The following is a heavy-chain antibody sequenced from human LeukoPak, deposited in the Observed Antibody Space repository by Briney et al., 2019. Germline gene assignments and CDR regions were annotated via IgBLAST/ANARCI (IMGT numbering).Heavy chain of an antibody. CDR1: GYTFTGYY. Sequence: ASVKVSCKASGYTFTGYYMDYVRQALGQGLEWMGWINPNTGDTKYAQKFQGRVTMTRYTSISTAYMELSRLRSDDTTVYYCARQSLRNFDYWGQGTLVTVSS. CDR3: ARQSLRNFDY. J-gene: IGHJ4*02. CDR2: INPNTGDT. V-gene: IGHV1-2*02. D-gene: IGHD5/OR15-5a*01.